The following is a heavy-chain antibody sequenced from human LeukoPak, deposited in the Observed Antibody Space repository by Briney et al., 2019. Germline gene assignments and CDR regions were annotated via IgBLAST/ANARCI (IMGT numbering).Heavy chain of an antibody. CDR3: ARXXHESITMIVVVITGFDP. J-gene: IGHJ5*02. V-gene: IGHV1-18*01. CDR2: ISAYNGNT. Sequence: ASVKVSCKASGYTLPSYGISWVRQAPGQGLEWMGCISAYNGNTNYAQKLQGRVTMTTDTSTSTAYMELRSLRSDDTAVYYCARXXHESITMIVVVITGFDPWGQGTLVTVSS. CDR1: GYTLPSYG. D-gene: IGHD3-22*01.